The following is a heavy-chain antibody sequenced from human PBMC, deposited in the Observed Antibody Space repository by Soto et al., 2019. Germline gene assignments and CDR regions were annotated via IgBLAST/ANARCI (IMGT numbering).Heavy chain of an antibody. CDR1: GFSLSSYT. Sequence: PGGSLRLSCAASGFSLSSYTMDWVRQAPGKGLQWVSSISITGSYIYYADSVMGRFAISRDNAQNSLYLYMNSLRAEDTAVYYCARGAIRGYSYGHSDYWGQGTLVTVSS. V-gene: IGHV3-21*01. CDR2: ISITGSYI. J-gene: IGHJ4*02. D-gene: IGHD5-18*01. CDR3: ARGAIRGYSYGHSDY.